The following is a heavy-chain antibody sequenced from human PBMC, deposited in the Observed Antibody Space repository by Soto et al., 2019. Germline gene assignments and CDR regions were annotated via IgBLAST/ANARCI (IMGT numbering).Heavy chain of an antibody. D-gene: IGHD3-9*01. CDR3: ARAAYDILTGYYPPDAFDI. CDR2: ISAYNGNT. Sequence: GASVKVSCKASGYTFTSYGISWVRQAPGQGLEWMGWISAYNGNTNYAQMLQGRVTMTTDTSTSTAYMELSSLRSEDTAVYYCARAAYDILTGYYPPDAFDIWGQGTMVTVSS. CDR1: GYTFTSYG. J-gene: IGHJ3*02. V-gene: IGHV1-18*01.